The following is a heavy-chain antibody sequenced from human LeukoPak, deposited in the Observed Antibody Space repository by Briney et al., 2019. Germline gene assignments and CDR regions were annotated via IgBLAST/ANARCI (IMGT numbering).Heavy chain of an antibody. CDR2: IYYSGST. Sequence: SETLSPTCTVSGGSVSSSSYHWDWIRQPPGKGLEWIGSIYYSGSTYYNPSLKSRVTISVDSSKNQFSLKLSSVTAADTAVYYCARTVGYCSGGNCYPLHFDYWGQGTLVTVSS. J-gene: IGHJ4*02. V-gene: IGHV4-39*01. D-gene: IGHD2-15*01. CDR1: GGSVSSSSYH. CDR3: ARTVGYCSGGNCYPLHFDY.